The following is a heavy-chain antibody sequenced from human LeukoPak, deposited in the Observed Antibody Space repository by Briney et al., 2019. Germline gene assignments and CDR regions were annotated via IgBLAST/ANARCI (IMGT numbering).Heavy chain of an antibody. CDR2: IKQDGSEK. V-gene: IGHV3-7*01. CDR3: AVARRAYYYDSSGYFLH. CDR1: GFTFSSYW. J-gene: IGHJ4*02. Sequence: GGSLRLSCAASGFTFSSYWMSWVRQAPGKGLEWVANIKQDGSEKYYVDSVKGRFTISRDNAKNSLYLQMNSLRAEDTAVYCCAVARRAYYYDSSGYFLHWGQGTLVTVSS. D-gene: IGHD3-22*01.